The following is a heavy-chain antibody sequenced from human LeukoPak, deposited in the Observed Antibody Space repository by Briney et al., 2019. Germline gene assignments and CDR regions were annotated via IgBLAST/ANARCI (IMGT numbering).Heavy chain of an antibody. CDR3: AREDF. CDR1: GGSVSSGSYY. D-gene: IGHD3-3*01. J-gene: IGHJ4*02. V-gene: IGHV4-61*01. Sequence: SETLSLTCTVSGGSVSSGSYYWSWIRQPPGKGLEWIGYIYYSGSTNYNPSLKSRVTISVDTSKNQFSLKLSSVTAADTAAYYCAREDFWGQGTLVTVSS. CDR2: IYYSGST.